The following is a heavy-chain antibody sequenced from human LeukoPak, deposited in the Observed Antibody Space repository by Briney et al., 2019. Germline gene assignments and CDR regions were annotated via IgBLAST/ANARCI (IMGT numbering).Heavy chain of an antibody. CDR3: ARAEGYGGELDS. V-gene: IGHV3-30*04. J-gene: IGHJ4*02. CDR1: GFTFSSYA. CDR2: IPYDGSNK. D-gene: IGHD4-23*01. Sequence: GRSLRLSCAASGFTFSSYAMHWVRQAPGKGLEWVAVIPYDGSNKYYADSVKGRFTISRENSKNRLYLQMNSLRAEDTAVYYCARAEGYGGELDSWGQGTLVTVSS.